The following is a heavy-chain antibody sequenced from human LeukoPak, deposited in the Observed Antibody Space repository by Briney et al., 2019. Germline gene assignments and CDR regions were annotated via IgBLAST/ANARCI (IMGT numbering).Heavy chain of an antibody. D-gene: IGHD2-21*01. Sequence: PSETLSLTCTVSGGSIRSSGDYWGWIRQAPGKGLEWIGSIYYSGTTYHNPALKSRVTISADTSKNQFSLKVTSVTAADTAVYYCARAWLDSYLFAYWGQGTLATVSS. CDR3: ARAWLDSYLFAY. J-gene: IGHJ4*02. CDR2: IYYSGTT. V-gene: IGHV4-39*02. CDR1: GGSIRSSGDY.